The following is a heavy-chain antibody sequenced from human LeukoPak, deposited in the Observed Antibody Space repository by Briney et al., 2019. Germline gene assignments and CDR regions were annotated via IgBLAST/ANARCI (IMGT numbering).Heavy chain of an antibody. CDR3: ARKVVVVVASWNWFDP. Sequence: ASVKVSCKASGYTLTGYYMHWVRQAPGQGLEWMGWINPNSGGTNYAQKFQGRVTMTRDTSISTAYMELSRLRSDDTAVYYCARKVVVVVASWNWFDPWGQGTLVTVSS. J-gene: IGHJ5*02. V-gene: IGHV1-2*02. CDR2: INPNSGGT. D-gene: IGHD2-15*01. CDR1: GYTLTGYY.